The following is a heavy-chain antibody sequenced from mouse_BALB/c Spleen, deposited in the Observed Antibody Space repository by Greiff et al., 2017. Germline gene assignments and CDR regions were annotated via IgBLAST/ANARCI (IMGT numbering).Heavy chain of an antibody. D-gene: IGHD4-1*02. J-gene: IGHJ2*01. CDR2: IDPANGNT. CDR3: APSTDFDY. CDR1: GFNIKDTY. Sequence: VQLQQSGAELVKPGASVKLSCTASGFNIKDTYMHWVKQRPEQGLEWIGRIDPANGNTKYDPKFQGKATITADTSSNTAYLQLSSLTSEDTAVYYCAPSTDFDYWGQGTTLTVSS. V-gene: IGHV14-3*02.